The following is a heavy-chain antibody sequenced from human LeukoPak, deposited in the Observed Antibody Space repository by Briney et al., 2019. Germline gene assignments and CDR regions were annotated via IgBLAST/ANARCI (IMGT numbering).Heavy chain of an antibody. D-gene: IGHD5-12*01. CDR1: GFTFSDYY. Sequence: GGSLRLSCAASGFTFSDYYMSWIRQATGKGLEWVSYISSSGSTIYYADSVKGRFTISRDNSKNTLYLQMSSLRAEDTAVYYCAKDGWLATITRSLVDWGQGTLVTVSS. V-gene: IGHV3-11*04. J-gene: IGHJ4*02. CDR3: AKDGWLATITRSLVD. CDR2: ISSSGSTI.